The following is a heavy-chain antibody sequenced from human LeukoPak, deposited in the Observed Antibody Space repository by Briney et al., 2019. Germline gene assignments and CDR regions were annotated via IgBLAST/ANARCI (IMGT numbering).Heavy chain of an antibody. CDR1: GFTFSSHS. V-gene: IGHV3-21*01. CDR2: ISSSSSYI. CDR3: ARGPLDSFDI. J-gene: IGHJ3*02. Sequence: GGSLRLSCEASGFTFSSHSINWVRQAPGQGLEWVSSISSSSSYIYYADSVKGRFTISRDNAKNSLYLQMNSLRVEDTAVYYCARGPLDSFDIWGQGTMVTASS.